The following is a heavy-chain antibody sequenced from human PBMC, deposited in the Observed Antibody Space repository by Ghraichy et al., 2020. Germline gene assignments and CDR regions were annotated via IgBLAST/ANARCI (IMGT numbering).Heavy chain of an antibody. J-gene: IGHJ4*02. CDR2: VHGSGST. D-gene: IGHD5-18*01. Sequence: SETLSLTCTVSGGSISNYYCNWFRQPPGKGLEWIGYVHGSGSTKYHPSLESRVTVSSDTAKNKFSLNLTSMTPADTAVYYCASGTGWLQTYWGQRILVTGSS. CDR1: GGSISNYY. V-gene: IGHV4-59*01. CDR3: ASGTGWLQTY.